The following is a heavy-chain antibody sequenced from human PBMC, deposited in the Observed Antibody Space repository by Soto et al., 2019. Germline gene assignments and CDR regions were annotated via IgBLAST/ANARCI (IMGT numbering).Heavy chain of an antibody. V-gene: IGHV3-23*01. CDR1: GFTFSSYA. J-gene: IGHJ4*02. D-gene: IGHD3-3*01. CDR3: ARRGNRFLEWLPFDY. CDR2: ISGSGGGT. Sequence: PGGSLRLSCAASGFTFSSYARSWVRQAPGKGLEWVSSISGSGGGTYYADSVKGRFTFSRDNSKNTLYLQMNSLRAEDAAVYFCARRGNRFLEWLPFDYWGQGTLVTVSS.